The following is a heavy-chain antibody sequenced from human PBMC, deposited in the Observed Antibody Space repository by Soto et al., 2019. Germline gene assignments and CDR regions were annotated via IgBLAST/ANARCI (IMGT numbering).Heavy chain of an antibody. J-gene: IGHJ4*02. D-gene: IGHD4-4*01. CDR2: ISAYNGNT. CDR3: ARSYTVTSPYDY. Sequence: ASVKVCCTASGYTFTSYGISWVRQAPGQGLEWMGWISAYNGNTNYAQKLQGRVTMTTDTSISTAYMELSRLRSDDTAVYCCARSYTVTSPYDYWGQGTLVTVSS. CDR1: GYTFTSYG. V-gene: IGHV1-18*01.